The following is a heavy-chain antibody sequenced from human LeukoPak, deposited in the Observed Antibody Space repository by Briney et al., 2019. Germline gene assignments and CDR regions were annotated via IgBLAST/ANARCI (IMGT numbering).Heavy chain of an antibody. Sequence: GGSLRLSCVASGFTFSNYWMSWVRQAPGKGLEWVAVISYDGSNKYYADSVKGRFTISRDNSKNTLYLQMNSLRAEDTAVYYCAGGWSSGWYPTDYWGQGTLVTVSS. D-gene: IGHD6-19*01. CDR2: ISYDGSNK. CDR3: AGGWSSGWYPTDY. V-gene: IGHV3-30*19. CDR1: GFTFSNYW. J-gene: IGHJ4*02.